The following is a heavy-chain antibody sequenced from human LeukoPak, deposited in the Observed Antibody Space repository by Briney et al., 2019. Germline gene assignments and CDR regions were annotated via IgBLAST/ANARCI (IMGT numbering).Heavy chain of an antibody. J-gene: IGHJ4*02. CDR3: AKWKTAMEQLDY. Sequence: GGSLRLSCAASGFTFSSYGMHWVRQAPGKGLEWVAVISYDGSNKYYADSVKGRFTISRDNSKNTLYLQMNSLRAEDTAVYYCAKWKTAMEQLDYWGQGTLVTVSS. V-gene: IGHV3-30*18. D-gene: IGHD5-18*01. CDR1: GFTFSSYG. CDR2: ISYDGSNK.